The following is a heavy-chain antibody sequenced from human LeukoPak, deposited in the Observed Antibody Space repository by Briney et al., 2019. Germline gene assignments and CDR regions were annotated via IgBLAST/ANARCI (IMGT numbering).Heavy chain of an antibody. D-gene: IGHD2-15*01. V-gene: IGHV3-21*01. CDR2: ISSTSSYI. J-gene: IGHJ3*02. CDR3: SRDSGRGPPEAFDI. Sequence: PGGSLRLSCAVSGFTFNRYSMNWVRQAPGKGLEWVSTISSTSSYIYYADSLKGRFTISRDNAKDSLYLQMSSLRAEDTAVYYCSRDSGRGPPEAFDIWGQGTMVTVSS. CDR1: GFTFNRYS.